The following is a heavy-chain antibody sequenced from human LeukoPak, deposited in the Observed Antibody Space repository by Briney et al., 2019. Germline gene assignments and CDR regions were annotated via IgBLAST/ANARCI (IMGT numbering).Heavy chain of an antibody. CDR2: MSSDAIKT. CDR1: GFTFRTCG. D-gene: IGHD2-15*01. Sequence: TGGSLRLSCETSGFTFRTCGVHWVREAPGKGLEWVALMSSDAIKTYYADSVKGRSSISRDSSKDTLYLQMNSLRAEDTAVYYCAKDHAGSGRAFESWGQGTLVTVSS. V-gene: IGHV3-30*04. CDR3: AKDHAGSGRAFES. J-gene: IGHJ4*02.